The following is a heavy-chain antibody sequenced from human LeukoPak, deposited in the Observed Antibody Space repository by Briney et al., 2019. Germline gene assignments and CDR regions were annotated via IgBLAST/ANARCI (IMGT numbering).Heavy chain of an antibody. V-gene: IGHV4-4*07. CDR3: ARENDYVWGSYRLYYFDY. CDR1: GGSISSYY. Sequence: SETLSLTCTVYGGSISSYYWSWIRQPAGKGLEWIGRIYTSGSTNYNPSLKSRVTMSVDTSKNQFSLKLSSVTAADTAVYYCARENDYVWGSYRLYYFDYWGQGTLVTVSS. CDR2: IYTSGST. J-gene: IGHJ4*02. D-gene: IGHD3-16*02.